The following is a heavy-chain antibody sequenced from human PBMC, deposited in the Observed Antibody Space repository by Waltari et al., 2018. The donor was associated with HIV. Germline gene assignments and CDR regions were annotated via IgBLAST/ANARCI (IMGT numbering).Heavy chain of an antibody. CDR3: AKGRTSDY. J-gene: IGHJ4*02. D-gene: IGHD4-17*01. CDR2: ITDSGATT. CDR1: GFNFSSYA. V-gene: IGHV3-23*01. Sequence: GSGGGLVQPGGSLRLSCAASGFNFSSYAMSWVRQSPGKGLEWVSTITDSGATTYYADSVKGRFTISRDNSKSTLYLQMNSLRAEDTAVYSCAKGRTSDYWGQGTLVTVSS.